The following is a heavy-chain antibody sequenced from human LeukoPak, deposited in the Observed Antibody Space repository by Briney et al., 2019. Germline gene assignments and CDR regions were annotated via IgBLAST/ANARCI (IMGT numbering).Heavy chain of an antibody. J-gene: IGHJ3*02. CDR1: GFSFDDYT. D-gene: IGHD5-24*01. Sequence: AGSLTLSCAASGFSFDDYTMHWIWQAQAQGMELVSLISWDGGSTYYADSVKGRFTISRDNSKNSLYLQMNSLRTEDTAFYYCAKDGRDGYNYAFDIWGQGTMVTVSS. V-gene: IGHV3-43*01. CDR2: ISWDGGST. CDR3: AKDGRDGYNYAFDI.